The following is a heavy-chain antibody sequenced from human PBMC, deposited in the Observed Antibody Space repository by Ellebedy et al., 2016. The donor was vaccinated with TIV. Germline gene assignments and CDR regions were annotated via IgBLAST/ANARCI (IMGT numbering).Heavy chain of an antibody. CDR3: ASSSGWYGGARWFDA. V-gene: IGHV4-34*01. CDR2: VNHSGST. J-gene: IGHJ5*02. Sequence: MPSETLSLTCAVYGGSFSGYSWSWIRQSPGKGLDWIGDVNHSGSTNYNPSLKSRVTISVETSKNHFSLVLSCVTAADTAVYYCASSSGWYGGARWFDAWGQGTLVTVSS. D-gene: IGHD6-19*01. CDR1: GGSFSGYS.